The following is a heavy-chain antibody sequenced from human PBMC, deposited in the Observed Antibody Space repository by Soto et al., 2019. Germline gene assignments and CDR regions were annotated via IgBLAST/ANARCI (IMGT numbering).Heavy chain of an antibody. CDR2: IIPILGIA. CDR3: ARGYSGYDKAIDY. V-gene: IGHV1-69*02. D-gene: IGHD5-12*01. CDR1: GGTFSSYT. J-gene: IGHJ4*02. Sequence: QVQLVQSGAEVKKPGSSVKVSCKASGGTFSSYTISWVRQAPGQGLEWMGRIIPILGIANYAQKFQGRVTITAEKSTSTAYMELSSLRSEDTAVYYCARGYSGYDKAIDYWGQGTLVTVSS.